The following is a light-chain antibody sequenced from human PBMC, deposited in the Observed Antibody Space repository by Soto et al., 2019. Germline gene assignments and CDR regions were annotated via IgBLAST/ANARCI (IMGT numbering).Light chain of an antibody. J-gene: IGLJ1*01. CDR1: SSNIGSNT. V-gene: IGLV1-44*01. CDR3: AAWDDSLNGYV. Sequence: QSVLTQPPSASGTPGRGVTISCSGGSSNIGSNTVNWYQQLPGTAPKLLIYSNNQRPSGVPDRFSGSKSGTSASLAISGLQSEDEADYYCAAWDDSLNGYVFGSGTKVTVL. CDR2: SNN.